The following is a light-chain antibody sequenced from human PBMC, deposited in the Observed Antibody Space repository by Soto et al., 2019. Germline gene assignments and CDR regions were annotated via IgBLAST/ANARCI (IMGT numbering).Light chain of an antibody. V-gene: IGKV1-12*01. J-gene: IGKJ1*01. CDR1: QDLGSW. CDR3: QQASDYTLT. CDR2: DAS. Sequence: DIQMTQSPSSVSASVGDRVTITCRASQDLGSWLAWYQHKPGKAPKLLIYDASALPRGVPSRFSGSGSGTEFNLTISRLQTDDFATYYCQQASDYTLTFGLGTKVDIK.